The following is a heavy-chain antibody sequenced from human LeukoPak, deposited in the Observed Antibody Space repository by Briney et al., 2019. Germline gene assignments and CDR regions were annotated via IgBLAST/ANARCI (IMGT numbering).Heavy chain of an antibody. CDR1: GGSISSSSYY. CDR2: IYYSGST. D-gene: IGHD4/OR15-4a*01. Sequence: SETLSLTCTVSGGSISSSSYYWGWIRQPPGKGLEWIGSIYYSGSTYYNPSLKSRVTISVDTSKNQFSLKLSSVTAADTAVYYCARDDYLGYFDYWGQGTLVTVSS. V-gene: IGHV4-39*07. CDR3: ARDDYLGYFDY. J-gene: IGHJ4*02.